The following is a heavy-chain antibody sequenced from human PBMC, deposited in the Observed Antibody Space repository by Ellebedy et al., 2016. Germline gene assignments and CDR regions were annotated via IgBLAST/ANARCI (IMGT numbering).Heavy chain of an antibody. Sequence: GSLRLSCAVYGGSVSGYYWTWIRQSPGKGLEWIGEINQSGYANYNPYLKGRITMSADTSKNQFSLKLTSMTAADTGVYYCATGLGYGVLDYWGQGTSVTVSS. J-gene: IGHJ4*02. CDR2: INQSGYA. V-gene: IGHV4-34*01. D-gene: IGHD4-17*01. CDR1: GGSVSGYY. CDR3: ATGLGYGVLDY.